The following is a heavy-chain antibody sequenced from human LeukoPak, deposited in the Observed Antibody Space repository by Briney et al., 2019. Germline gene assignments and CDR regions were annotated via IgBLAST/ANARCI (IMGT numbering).Heavy chain of an antibody. Sequence: SETLSLTCAVYGGSFSGYYWSWIRQPPGKGLEWIGEINHSGSTNYNPSLKSRVTISVDTSKNQFSLKLSSVTAADTAVYYCARHDYSSSGPDYWGQGTLVTVSS. CDR1: GGSFSGYY. CDR3: ARHDYSSSGPDY. V-gene: IGHV4-34*01. CDR2: INHSGST. J-gene: IGHJ4*02. D-gene: IGHD6-13*01.